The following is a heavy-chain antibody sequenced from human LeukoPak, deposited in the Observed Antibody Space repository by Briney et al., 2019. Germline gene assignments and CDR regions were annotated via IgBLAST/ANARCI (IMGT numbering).Heavy chain of an antibody. J-gene: IGHJ4*02. CDR3: TRDRDSSGRDGRYI. Sequence: SVTVSCKASVYTFTGYYIHWVRPAPGQGLAWVGLMNPNSSGTNHTKKFQGRVNMTRDTSISTANKALSRLRSDQRAVYYGTRDRDSSGRDGRYIWGQGNLVTVS. V-gene: IGHV1-2*02. CDR2: MNPNSSGT. CDR1: VYTFTGYY. D-gene: IGHD6-19*01.